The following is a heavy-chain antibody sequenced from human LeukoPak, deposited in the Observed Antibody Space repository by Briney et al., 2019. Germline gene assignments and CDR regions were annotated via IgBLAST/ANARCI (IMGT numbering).Heavy chain of an antibody. V-gene: IGHV3-21*01. CDR1: GFTFSIYS. J-gene: IGHJ4*02. Sequence: PGGSLRLSCAASGFTFSIYSMNWVRQAPGKGLEWLSSITNSSNYIYYADPVKSRFTISRDNVQSSLYLQMSSLRAEDTAMYYCARDRGYFDNWGQGALVTVSS. CDR2: ITNSSNYI. CDR3: ARDRGYFDN.